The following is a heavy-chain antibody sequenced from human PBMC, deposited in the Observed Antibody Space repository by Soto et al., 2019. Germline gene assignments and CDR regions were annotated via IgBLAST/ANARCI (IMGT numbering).Heavy chain of an antibody. Sequence: GGSLRLSCAASGFTFSNAWMNWVRQAPGKGLEWVGRIKSKTDGGTTDYAAPVKGRFTISRDDSKDTLYVQMNSLKIEDTAVYYCTEQFGTARFDPWGQGTLVTVSS. CDR2: IKSKTDGGTT. V-gene: IGHV3-15*07. CDR3: TEQFGTARFDP. CDR1: GFTFSNAW. J-gene: IGHJ5*02. D-gene: IGHD3-10*01.